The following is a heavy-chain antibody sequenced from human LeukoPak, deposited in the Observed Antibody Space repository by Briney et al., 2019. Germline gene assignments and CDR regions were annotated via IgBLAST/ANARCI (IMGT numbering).Heavy chain of an antibody. CDR3: AFSSSWYGDY. CDR2: ISGSSSYI. J-gene: IGHJ4*02. CDR1: GFTFSSYT. D-gene: IGHD6-13*01. Sequence: GGSLRLSCAASGFTFSSYTMNWVRQAPGKGLEWVSSISGSSSYISYADSVKGRFTISRDNAKNSLYLQMNILRAEDTAVYHCAFSSSWYGDYWGQGTLVTVSS. V-gene: IGHV3-21*01.